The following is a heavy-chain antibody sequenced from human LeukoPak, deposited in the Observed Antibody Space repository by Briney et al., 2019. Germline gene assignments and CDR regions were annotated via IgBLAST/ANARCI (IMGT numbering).Heavy chain of an antibody. J-gene: IGHJ6*02. CDR1: GFPFYSYA. D-gene: IGHD1-7*01. CDR3: ARKVSTGTHYYFYGMDV. V-gene: IGHV3-23*01. Sequence: GGSLRLSFAASGFPFYSYAMSWVRQAPGKGLEWVSGISGDAAKTYYAESVKGRFTISRDNSKNTVFLQMNSLRADDTALYYCARKVSTGTHYYFYGMDVWGQGTTVTVSS. CDR2: ISGDAAKT.